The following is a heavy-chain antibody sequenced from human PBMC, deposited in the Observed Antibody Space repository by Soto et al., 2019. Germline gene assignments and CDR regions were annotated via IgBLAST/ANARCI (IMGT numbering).Heavy chain of an antibody. CDR3: AKSSSWAHYYYMDV. J-gene: IGHJ6*03. Sequence: PGGSLRLSCTASGFTFSSHGMSWVRQAPGKGLEWVSVISGSGDTTNYADSVKDRFTISRDNSKNSLYLQMNSLRVEDTAIYYCAKSSSWAHYYYMDVWGKGTTVTVSS. D-gene: IGHD2-2*01. CDR2: ISGSGDTT. V-gene: IGHV3-23*01. CDR1: GFTFSSHG.